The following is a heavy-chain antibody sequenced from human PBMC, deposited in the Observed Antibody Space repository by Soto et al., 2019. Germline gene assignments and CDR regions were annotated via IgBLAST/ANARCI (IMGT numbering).Heavy chain of an antibody. CDR2: IIPIFGTA. CDR1: GGTFSSYA. D-gene: IGHD1-1*01. CDR3: ATLQGMGSTSYYYYGMDV. V-gene: IGHV1-69*13. Sequence: SVKVSCKAAGGTFSSYAISWGRQAPGQGLEWMGGIIPIFGTANYAQKFQGRVTITADESTSTAYMELSSLRSEDTAVYYCATLQGMGSTSYYYYGMDVWGQGTTVTVSS. J-gene: IGHJ6*02.